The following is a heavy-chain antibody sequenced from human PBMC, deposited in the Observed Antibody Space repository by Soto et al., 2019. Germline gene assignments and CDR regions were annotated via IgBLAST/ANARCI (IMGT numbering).Heavy chain of an antibody. J-gene: IGHJ6*02. CDR3: AGGRFTPGPEHYYYYGMDV. CDR2: IYYSGST. CDR1: GGSISSGDYY. V-gene: IGHV4-30-4*01. D-gene: IGHD3-16*01. Sequence: QVQLQESGPGLVKPSQTLSLTCTVSGGSISSGDYYWSWIRQPPGKGLEWIGYIYYSGSTYYNPSLKGRVTISVDTSKNQFSLKLSSVTAADTAVYYCAGGRFTPGPEHYYYYGMDVWGQGTTVTVSS.